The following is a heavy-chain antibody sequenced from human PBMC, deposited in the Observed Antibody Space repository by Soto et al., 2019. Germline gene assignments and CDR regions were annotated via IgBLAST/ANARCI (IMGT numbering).Heavy chain of an antibody. CDR2: IIPIFGTA. J-gene: IGHJ4*02. CDR3: TRDSSGYFAPDY. V-gene: IGHV1-69*13. D-gene: IGHD3-22*01. Sequence: GASVKVSCKASGGTFSSYAISWVRQAPGQGLEWMGGIIPIFGTANYAQKFQGRVTITADESTSTAYMELSSLRSEDTAVYYCTRDSSGYFAPDYWGQGTLVTGSS. CDR1: GGTFSSYA.